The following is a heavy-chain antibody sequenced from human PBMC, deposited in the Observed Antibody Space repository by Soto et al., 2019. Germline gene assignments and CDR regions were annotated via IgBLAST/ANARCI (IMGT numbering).Heavy chain of an antibody. J-gene: IGHJ4*02. Sequence: QVQLQESGPGLVKPSETLSLTCTVSGGSISSYYWSWIRQPPGKGLEWIGYIYYSGSTNYNPSLNSRVTISVDTSKTLFSLKLSSVTAADTAVYYCARHDCSSTSCDGPDYWGQGTLVTVSS. CDR2: IYYSGST. V-gene: IGHV4-59*08. D-gene: IGHD2-2*01. CDR3: ARHDCSSTSCDGPDY. CDR1: GGSISSYY.